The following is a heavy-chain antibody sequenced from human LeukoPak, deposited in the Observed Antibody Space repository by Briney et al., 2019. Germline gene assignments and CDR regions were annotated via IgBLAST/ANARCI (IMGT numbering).Heavy chain of an antibody. J-gene: IGHJ4*02. V-gene: IGHV4-39*01. Sequence: SETLSLTCFVSGDSISHTSYYWTWIRQPPGKGLEWIGSIDYSGRPYYFPSLKSRVTISVDTSKDQFSLKLTSVTAADTAVYYCARRGRGPYLDYWGQGTLVTVSS. CDR3: ARRGRGPYLDY. CDR2: IDYSGRP. CDR1: GDSISHTSYY. D-gene: IGHD1-26*01.